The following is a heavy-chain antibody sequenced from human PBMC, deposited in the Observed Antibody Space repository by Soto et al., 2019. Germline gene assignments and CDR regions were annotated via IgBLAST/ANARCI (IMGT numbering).Heavy chain of an antibody. Sequence: QVQLVQSGAEVRKPGSSVTVSCTASGGTFSNYAISWVRQAPGQGLEWMGGIIPIVGTGSYAQKFQGRVTITADEPTTTAYMELSSLRFEDTAVYYCARVVILVPTASTHYYYHIDVWGPGTTVTVSS. CDR1: GGTFSNYA. D-gene: IGHD2-2*01. J-gene: IGHJ6*02. CDR3: ARVVILVPTASTHYYYHIDV. CDR2: IIPIVGTG. V-gene: IGHV1-69*01.